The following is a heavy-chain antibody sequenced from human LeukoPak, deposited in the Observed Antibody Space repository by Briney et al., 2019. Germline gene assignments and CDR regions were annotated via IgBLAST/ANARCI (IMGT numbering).Heavy chain of an antibody. V-gene: IGHV4-34*01. CDR1: GGSFSGYY. J-gene: IGHJ4*02. Sequence: SETLSLTCAVYGGSFSGYYWSWIRQPPGKGLEWIGEINHSGSTNYNPSLKSRVTISVDTSKNQFSLKLSSVTAADTAVYYCARANYYDSSGYYYFYDFDYWGQGTLVTVSS. CDR3: ARANYYDSSGYYYFYDFDY. D-gene: IGHD3-22*01. CDR2: INHSGST.